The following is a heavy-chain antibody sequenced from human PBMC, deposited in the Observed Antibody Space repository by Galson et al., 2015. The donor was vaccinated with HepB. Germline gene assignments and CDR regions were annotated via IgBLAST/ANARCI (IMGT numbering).Heavy chain of an antibody. D-gene: IGHD5/OR15-5a*01. V-gene: IGHV5-10-1*01. Sequence: QSGAEVKKPGESLRISCKGSGYSFTSYWISWVRQMPGKGLEWMGRIDPSDSYTNYSPSFQGHVTISADKSISTAYLQWSSLKASDTAMYYCARHPLYRVGFYYYYYGMDVWGQGTTVTVSS. CDR3: ARHPLYRVGFYYYYYGMDV. CDR1: GYSFTSYW. J-gene: IGHJ6*02. CDR2: IDPSDSYT.